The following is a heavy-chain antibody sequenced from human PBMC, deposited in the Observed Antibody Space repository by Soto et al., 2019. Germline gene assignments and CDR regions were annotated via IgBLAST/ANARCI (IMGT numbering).Heavy chain of an antibody. CDR2: ISYDGSNK. D-gene: IGHD6-13*01. CDR1: GFTFSSYA. Sequence: PGGSLRLSCAASGFTFSSYAMHWVRQAPGKGLEWVAVISYDGSNKYYADSVKGRFTISRDNSKNTLYLQMNSLRAEDTAVYYCARLWVAAGHDAFDIWGQGTMVTVSS. J-gene: IGHJ3*02. V-gene: IGHV3-30-3*01. CDR3: ARLWVAAGHDAFDI.